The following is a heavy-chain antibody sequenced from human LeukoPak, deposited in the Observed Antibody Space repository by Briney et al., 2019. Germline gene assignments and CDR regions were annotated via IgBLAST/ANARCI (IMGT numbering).Heavy chain of an antibody. D-gene: IGHD6-13*01. CDR1: GDSVSSNNPA. CDR2: THYRSKWYN. V-gene: IGHV6-1*01. CDR3: ARSIAATGNNFDY. J-gene: IGHJ4*02. Sequence: SQTLSLTCAISGDSVSSNNPAWNWIRQSPSRGLEWLGRTHYRSKWYNDYAVSVKSRITINPDTSKNQFSLQLNSVTPEDTAVYYWARSIAATGNNFDYWGQGTLVTVSS.